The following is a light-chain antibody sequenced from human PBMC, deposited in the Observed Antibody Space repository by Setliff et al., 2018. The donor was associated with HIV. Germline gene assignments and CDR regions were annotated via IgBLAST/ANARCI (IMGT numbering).Light chain of an antibody. CDR2: TAS. Sequence: DIQMTQSPPSLSAFVGDRVTITCRASRSISNYLNWYQQKPGKAPKLLIYTASSLQTGVPSRFSGDGSGTEFTLTINNLQPEDFATYYCQQSYSTLTFGPGTKVD. J-gene: IGKJ3*01. CDR1: RSISNY. CDR3: QQSYSTLT. V-gene: IGKV1-39*01.